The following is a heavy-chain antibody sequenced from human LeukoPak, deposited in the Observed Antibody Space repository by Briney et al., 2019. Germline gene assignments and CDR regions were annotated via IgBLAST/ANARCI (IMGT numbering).Heavy chain of an antibody. CDR3: ARDRLSTITMVRGVTQNYYYYYGMDV. D-gene: IGHD3-10*01. CDR1: DGSINSYY. CDR2: IYYNGNT. V-gene: IGHV4-59*12. Sequence: SETLSLTCSVSDGSINSYYWNWIRRPPGKGLEWIGYIYYNGNTNYSPSLKSRVTISVDTSKNQFSLKLSSVTAADTAVYYCARDRLSTITMVRGVTQNYYYYYGMDVWGQGTTVTVSS. J-gene: IGHJ6*02.